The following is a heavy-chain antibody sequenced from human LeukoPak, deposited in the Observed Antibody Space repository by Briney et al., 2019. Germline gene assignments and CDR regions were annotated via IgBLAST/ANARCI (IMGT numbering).Heavy chain of an antibody. J-gene: IGHJ6*03. Sequence: SETLSLTCTVSGGSISGYYWSWIRQPPGKGLEWIGYIYYRGSTNYNPSLKSRVTISVDTSKNQFSLKLSSVTAADTAVYYCARVNCSSTSCYIKSRNYYYYYYMDVWGKGTTVTVSS. CDR2: IYYRGST. CDR3: ARVNCSSTSCYIKSRNYYYYYYMDV. CDR1: GGSISGYY. V-gene: IGHV4-59*08. D-gene: IGHD2-2*02.